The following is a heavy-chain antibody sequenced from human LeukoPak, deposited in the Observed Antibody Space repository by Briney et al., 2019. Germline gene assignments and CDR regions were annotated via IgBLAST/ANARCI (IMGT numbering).Heavy chain of an antibody. CDR2: FDPEDGET. CDR1: GYTLTELP. J-gene: IGHJ4*02. CDR3: ATDLISPVAGASHVLGY. V-gene: IGHV1-24*01. Sequence: ASVKVSCKVSGYTLTELPMHWVRQAPGKGLEWMGGFDPEDGETIYAQKFQGRVTMTEDTSTDTAYMELSSLRSEDTAVYYCATDLISPVAGASHVLGYWGQGTLVTVSS. D-gene: IGHD4-23*01.